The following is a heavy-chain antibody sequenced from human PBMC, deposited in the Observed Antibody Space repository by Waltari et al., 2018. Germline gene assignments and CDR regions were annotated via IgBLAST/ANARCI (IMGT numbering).Heavy chain of an antibody. J-gene: IGHJ6*02. CDR3: ARDDYYGSGEYYYGMDV. CDR2: IIPILGIA. CDR1: GGTFSSYA. Sequence: QVQLVQSGAEVKKPGSSVKVSCKASGGTFSSYAISWVRQAPGQGLEWMGRIIPILGIANYAQKFQGRVKITADKSTSTAYMELSSLRSEDTAVYYCARDDYYGSGEYYYGMDVWGQGTTVTVSS. V-gene: IGHV1-69*04. D-gene: IGHD3-10*01.